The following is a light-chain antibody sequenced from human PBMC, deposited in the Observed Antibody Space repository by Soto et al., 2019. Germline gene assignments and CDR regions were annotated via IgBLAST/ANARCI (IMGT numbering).Light chain of an antibody. J-gene: IGKJ1*01. CDR1: QSISSW. CDR2: KAS. CDR3: QQYNIYSET. Sequence: DIQMTQSPSTLSASVGDRVTITCRASQSISSWLAWYQQKPGKAPKLLIYKASTLESGVPSSFSGSGSGTEFTLTISSLQPDDFATYYCQQYNIYSETFGQGTKVEAK. V-gene: IGKV1-5*03.